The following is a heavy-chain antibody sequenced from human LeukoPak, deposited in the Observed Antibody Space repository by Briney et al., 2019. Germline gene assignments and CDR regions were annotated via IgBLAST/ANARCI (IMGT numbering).Heavy chain of an antibody. J-gene: IGHJ6*03. V-gene: IGHV1-69*13. CDR2: IIPIFGTA. Sequence: SVKVSCKASGGTFSSYAISWVRQAPRQGLEWMGGIIPIFGTANYAQKFQGRVTITADESTSTAYMELSSLRSEDTAVYYCARGGGVPAATSPYYYYYMDVWGKGTTVTVSS. CDR3: ARGGGVPAATSPYYYYYMDV. D-gene: IGHD2-2*01. CDR1: GGTFSSYA.